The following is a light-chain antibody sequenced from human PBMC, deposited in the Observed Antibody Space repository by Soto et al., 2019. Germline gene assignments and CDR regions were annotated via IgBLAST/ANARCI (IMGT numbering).Light chain of an antibody. CDR1: QSLTSTY. V-gene: IGKV3-20*01. J-gene: IGKJ1*01. Sequence: IVLTQSPATLSLSPGGRATLSCRASQSLTSTYLAWYQQKPGQAPRLVIYDASSRATGIPDRFSGSGSGTDFTLTISRLEPEDFAVYYCQQYGDSPRTFGQGTKVDI. CDR2: DAS. CDR3: QQYGDSPRT.